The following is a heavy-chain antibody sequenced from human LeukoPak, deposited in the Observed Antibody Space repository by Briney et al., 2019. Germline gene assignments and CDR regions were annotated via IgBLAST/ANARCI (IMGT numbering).Heavy chain of an antibody. CDR1: GGTFSSYA. CDR3: ASCPGPCYYYHGMDV. V-gene: IGHV1-69*13. Sequence: ASVKVSCKASGGTFSSYATSWVRQAPGQGLEWMGGIIPIFGTANYAQKSQGRVTITADESTSTAYMELSSLRSEDTAVYYCASCPGPCYYYHGMDVWGQGTTVTVSS. J-gene: IGHJ6*02. CDR2: IIPIFGTA.